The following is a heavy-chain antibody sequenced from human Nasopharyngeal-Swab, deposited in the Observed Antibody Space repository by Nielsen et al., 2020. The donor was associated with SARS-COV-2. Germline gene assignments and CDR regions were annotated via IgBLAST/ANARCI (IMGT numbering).Heavy chain of an antibody. Sequence: GESLKISCAASGFIFSASAIHWVRQTSGKGLEWVGRIGDKDHNYATTYGASVQGRFTISRDDSKNTAFLQMDSLKTEDTALYYCTTDFYFDYWGQGALVTVSS. CDR3: TTDFYFDY. CDR2: IGDKDHNYAT. V-gene: IGHV3-73*01. J-gene: IGHJ4*02. CDR1: GFIFSASA.